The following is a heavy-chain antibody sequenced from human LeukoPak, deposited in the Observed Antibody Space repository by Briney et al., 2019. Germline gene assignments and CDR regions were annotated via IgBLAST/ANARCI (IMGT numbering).Heavy chain of an antibody. CDR1: GYTFTSYY. CDR3: ARDYSRGWYYFDY. Sequence: ASVTVSCKASGYTFTSYYMHWVRQAPGQGLEWMGIINPSGGSTSYAQKFQGRVTMTRDTSTSTVYLELSSLRSEDTAVYYCARDYSRGWYYFDYWGQGTLVTVSS. D-gene: IGHD6-19*01. J-gene: IGHJ4*02. V-gene: IGHV1-46*01. CDR2: INPSGGST.